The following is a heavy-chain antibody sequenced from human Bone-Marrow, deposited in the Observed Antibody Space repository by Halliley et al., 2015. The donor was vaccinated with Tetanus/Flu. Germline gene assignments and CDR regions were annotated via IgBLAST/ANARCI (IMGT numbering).Heavy chain of an antibody. J-gene: IGHJ4*02. V-gene: IGHV4-31*03. Sequence: TLSLTCTVTFSRGSISSGGFHWNWVRPHPGEGLGWIGHIYYSGSTYYNPSLRSRLTISVDTSKNQLSLRLRSVTAADTAVYYCARGHYYYGSGSYFDFWGQGTLVTVSS. D-gene: IGHD3-10*01. CDR1: RGSISSGGFH. CDR3: ARGHYYYGSGSYFDF. CDR2: IYYSGST.